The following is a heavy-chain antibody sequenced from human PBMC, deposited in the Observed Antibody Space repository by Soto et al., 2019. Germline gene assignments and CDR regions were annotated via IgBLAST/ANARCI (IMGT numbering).Heavy chain of an antibody. Sequence: QVQLVQSGAEVKEPGASVTVSCRASGDRFTDYYMHWVRQAPGQGLEWMGGINPNSGVTKYAQMFQGWVTMTRDTSIRTVYMQLSRLRFDDTAIYYCARESGGATATLDYYYFYMDVWGTGTTVTVSS. D-gene: IGHD5-12*01. CDR3: ARESGGATATLDYYYFYMDV. CDR2: INPNSGVT. J-gene: IGHJ6*03. V-gene: IGHV1-2*04. CDR1: GDRFTDYY.